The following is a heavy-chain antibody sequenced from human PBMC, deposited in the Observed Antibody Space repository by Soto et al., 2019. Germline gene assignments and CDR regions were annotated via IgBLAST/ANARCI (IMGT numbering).Heavy chain of an antibody. CDR1: GFTFSTYA. CDR2: ISGSGGSL. D-gene: IGHD2-15*01. V-gene: IGHV3-23*01. CDR3: AKDPGGLRPRYFDY. Sequence: PVGSLRLSCAASGFTFSTYAMSWVRQAPGKGLEWVSAISGSGGSLYYADSVKGRFTISRDSSKNTLFLQMNSLRAEDTALYYCAKDPGGLRPRYFDYWGQGTLVTVSS. J-gene: IGHJ4*02.